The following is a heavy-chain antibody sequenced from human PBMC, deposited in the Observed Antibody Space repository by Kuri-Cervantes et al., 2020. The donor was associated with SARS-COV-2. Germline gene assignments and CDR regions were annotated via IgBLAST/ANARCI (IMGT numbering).Heavy chain of an antibody. CDR1: GGTFRSYA. V-gene: IGHV1-69*13. CDR3: ARDFNDFWSGYATFDS. J-gene: IGHJ5*01. D-gene: IGHD3-3*01. CDR2: IIPIFGTA. Sequence: SVKVSCKASGGTFRSYAISWVRQAPGQGLEWMGGIIPIFGTANYAQKFQGRVTNTADESTSTAYMELSSLRSEDTAVYYCARDFNDFWSGYATFDSWGQGTLVTVSS.